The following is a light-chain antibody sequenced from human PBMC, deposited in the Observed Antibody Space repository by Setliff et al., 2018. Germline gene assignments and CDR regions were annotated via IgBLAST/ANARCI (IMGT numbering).Light chain of an antibody. CDR1: QRISSD. V-gene: IGKV3-15*01. CDR3: QQYNNWPSLT. J-gene: IGKJ4*01. Sequence: EIVMTQSPATLSVSPGERVTLSCRASQRISSDLAWYQQKPGQAPRLLIYGASTRATGISARFSGSGSGTEFTLTISSMQSEDFAVYYCQQYNNWPSLTFGGGTKVDIK. CDR2: GAS.